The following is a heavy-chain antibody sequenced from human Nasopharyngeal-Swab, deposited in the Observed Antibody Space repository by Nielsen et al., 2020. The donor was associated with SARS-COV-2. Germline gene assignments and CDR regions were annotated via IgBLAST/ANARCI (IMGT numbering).Heavy chain of an antibody. D-gene: IGHD6-6*01. Sequence: SETLSLTCAVYGGSFSGYYWSWIRQPAGKGLEWIGRIYTSGSTNYNPSLKSRVTISVDTSKNQFSLKLSSVTAADTAVYYCAREFSSSYYYYYYMDVWGKGTTVTVSS. V-gene: IGHV4-4*07. J-gene: IGHJ6*03. CDR3: AREFSSSYYYYYYMDV. CDR1: GGSFSGYY. CDR2: IYTSGST.